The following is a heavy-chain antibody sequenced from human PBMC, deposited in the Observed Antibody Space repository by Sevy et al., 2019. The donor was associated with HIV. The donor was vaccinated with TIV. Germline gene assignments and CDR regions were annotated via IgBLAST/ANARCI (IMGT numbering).Heavy chain of an antibody. V-gene: IGHV3-21*01. CDR2: ISSSSSYI. CDR3: ASYDFWSGRFDY. CDR1: GFTFSSYS. J-gene: IGHJ4*02. Sequence: GGSLRLSCAASGFTFSSYSMNWVRQAPGKGLEWVSSISSSSSYIYYADSVKGRFTISRDNAKNSLYLQMNSLRAEDTAVYYCASYDFWSGRFDYWGPGTLVTVSS. D-gene: IGHD3-3*01.